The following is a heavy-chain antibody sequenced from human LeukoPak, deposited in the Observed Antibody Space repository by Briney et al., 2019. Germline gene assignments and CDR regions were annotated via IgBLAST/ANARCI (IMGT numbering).Heavy chain of an antibody. D-gene: IGHD7-27*01. J-gene: IGHJ4*02. CDR1: GGSISTNLYW. CDR3: ARAPPWALDY. Sequence: SGTLSLTCTVSGGSISTNLYWWTWVRQPPGKELEWIVEISHRGSTKYNPSLRSRVTISADESKNQFSLTFSSVTAADTAVYFCARAPPWALDYWGPGNLATVSS. V-gene: IGHV4-4*02. CDR2: ISHRGST.